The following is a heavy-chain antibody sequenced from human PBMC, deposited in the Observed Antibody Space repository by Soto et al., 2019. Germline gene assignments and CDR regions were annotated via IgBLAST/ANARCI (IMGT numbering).Heavy chain of an antibody. V-gene: IGHV4-31*03. CDR3: ARAVEMATMVTDFDY. J-gene: IGHJ4*02. Sequence: QVQLQESGPGLVKPSQTLSLTCTVSGGSISSGGYYWSWIRQHPGKGLEWIGYIYYSGSTYYNPSLKSRVTISVDTSKNQFSLKLSSVTAADTAVYYCARAVEMATMVTDFDYWGQVTLVTVAS. CDR1: GGSISSGGYY. D-gene: IGHD2-21*02. CDR2: IYYSGST.